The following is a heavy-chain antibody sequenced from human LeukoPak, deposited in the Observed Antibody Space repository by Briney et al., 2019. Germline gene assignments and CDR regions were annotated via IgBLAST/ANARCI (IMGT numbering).Heavy chain of an antibody. V-gene: IGHV3-21*01. Sequence: GGSLRLSCAASGFTLSVYSMNWVRQAPGKGLEWGSCISNTSSYIYYADSVKGRFTISRDNAKNSLYLQMNSLRAEDTAVYYCARGLSSGWYYGPDYWGQGTLVTVSS. CDR3: ARGLSSGWYYGPDY. J-gene: IGHJ4*02. D-gene: IGHD6-19*01. CDR2: ISNTSSYI. CDR1: GFTLSVYS.